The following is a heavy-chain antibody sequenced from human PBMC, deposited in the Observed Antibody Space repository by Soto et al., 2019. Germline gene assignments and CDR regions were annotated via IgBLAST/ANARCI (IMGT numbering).Heavy chain of an antibody. CDR2: INPSGGST. J-gene: IGHJ6*02. CDR3: ARDIVVVPAAIRVYYYYGMDV. Sequence: QVQLVQSGAEVKKPGASVKVCCKASGYTFTSYYMHWVRQAPGQGLEWMGIINPSGGSTSYAQKFQGRVTMTRDTSTSTVYMELSSLRAEDTAVYYCARDIVVVPAAIRVYYYYGMDVWGQGTTVTVS. V-gene: IGHV1-46*01. D-gene: IGHD2-2*02. CDR1: GYTFTSYY.